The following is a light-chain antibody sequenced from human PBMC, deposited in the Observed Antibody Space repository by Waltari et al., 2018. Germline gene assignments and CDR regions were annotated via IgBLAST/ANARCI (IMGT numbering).Light chain of an antibody. J-gene: IGKJ1*01. CDR2: KAS. CDR1: QSISSW. V-gene: IGKV1-5*03. Sequence: QSPSTLSASVGDRVTITCRASQSISSWLAWYQQKPGKAPKLLIYKASSLESGVPSRFSGSGSGTEFTLTISSLQPDDFATYYCQQYNSYPWTFGQGTKVEIK. CDR3: QQYNSYPWT.